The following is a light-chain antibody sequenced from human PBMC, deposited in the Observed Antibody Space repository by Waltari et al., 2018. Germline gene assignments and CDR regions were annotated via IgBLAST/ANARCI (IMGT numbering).Light chain of an antibody. CDR3: QQYHKWPPYT. V-gene: IGKV3-15*01. CDR2: GAS. J-gene: IGKJ2*01. CDR1: QTINSN. Sequence: EIVLTQSPATLSVSPGERATLPCRASQTINSNLAWYQQQPGQAPRLLIDGASTRAIGIPARFSGSGSGTEFTLTITSLQSEDFAVYFCQQYHKWPPYTFGQGTKLDI.